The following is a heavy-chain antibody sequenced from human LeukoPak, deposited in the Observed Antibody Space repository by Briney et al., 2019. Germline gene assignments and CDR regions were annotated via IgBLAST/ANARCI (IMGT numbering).Heavy chain of an antibody. CDR1: GVSISRGSYY. V-gene: IGHV4-61*02. CDR2: IYTSGST. J-gene: IGHJ4*02. D-gene: IGHD6-19*01. CDR3: ARGLGSGWNN. Sequence: SETLSLTCTVSGVSISRGSYYWSWIRQPAGKGLEWIGRIYTSGSTNYNPSLRSRVTISVDTSKNQFSLKLSSVTAADTAVYYCARGLGSGWNNWGQGTLVTVSS.